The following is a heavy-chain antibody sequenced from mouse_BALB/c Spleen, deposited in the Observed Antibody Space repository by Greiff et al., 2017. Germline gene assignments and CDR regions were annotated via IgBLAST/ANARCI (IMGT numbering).Heavy chain of an antibody. CDR3: ARHKDGNYYYFDY. Sequence: EVKLMESGGDLVKPGGSLKLSCAASGFTFSSYGMSWVRQTPDKRLEWVATISSGGSYTYYPDSVKGRFTISRDNAKNTLYLQMSSLKSEDTAMYYCARHKDGNYYYFDYWGQGTTLTVSS. CDR2: ISSGGSYT. D-gene: IGHD2-1*01. V-gene: IGHV5-6*01. J-gene: IGHJ2*01. CDR1: GFTFSSYG.